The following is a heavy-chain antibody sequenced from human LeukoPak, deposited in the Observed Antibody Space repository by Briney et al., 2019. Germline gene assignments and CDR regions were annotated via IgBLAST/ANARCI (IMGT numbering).Heavy chain of an antibody. V-gene: IGHV3-48*03. Sequence: PGGSLRLSCAASGFTFSSYEMNWVRQAPGKGLEWVSCISSSGSAIYYADSVKGRFTISRDNAKNSLYLQMNSLRAEDTAVYYCARGEVIPDYLGQGTLVTVSS. J-gene: IGHJ4*02. CDR2: ISSSGSAI. D-gene: IGHD2-21*01. CDR1: GFTFSSYE. CDR3: ARGEVIPDY.